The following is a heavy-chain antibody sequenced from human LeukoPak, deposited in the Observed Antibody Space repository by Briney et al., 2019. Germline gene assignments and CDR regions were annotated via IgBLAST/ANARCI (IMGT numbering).Heavy chain of an antibody. D-gene: IGHD4-17*01. CDR1: GGSISSYY. V-gene: IGHV4-59*04. J-gene: IGHJ4*02. CDR2: VYSSGSS. CDR3: ARHKDDYDDYVWTY. Sequence: SETLSLTCTISGGSISSYYWNWIRQPPGKGLEWIGNVYSSGSSYYNPSLKSRVTIFVDTSKNQFSLKVTSVTAADTATYYCARHKDDYDDYVWTYWGQGTLVTVSS.